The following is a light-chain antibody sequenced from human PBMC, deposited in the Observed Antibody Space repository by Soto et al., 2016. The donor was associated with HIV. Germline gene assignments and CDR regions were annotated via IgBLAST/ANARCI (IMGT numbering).Light chain of an antibody. V-gene: IGKV1-12*01. CDR3: QQANSFPLT. J-gene: IGKJ4*01. CDR2: ATS. CDR1: QVINRW. Sequence: DIQMTQSPSSVSASVGDRVTITCRASQVINRWLAWYQQKPGKAPKRLIYATSNLQSGVPSRFSGSGSGTDFTLTISSLQPEDFATYYCQQANSFPLTFGGGTKVEDQT.